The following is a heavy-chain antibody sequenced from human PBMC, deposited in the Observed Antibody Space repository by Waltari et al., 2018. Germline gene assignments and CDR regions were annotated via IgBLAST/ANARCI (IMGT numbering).Heavy chain of an antibody. D-gene: IGHD3-16*01. V-gene: IGHV3-48*04. CDR2: ISSSSSTI. CDR1: GFTFSSYS. J-gene: IGHJ4*02. Sequence: EVQLVESGGGLVQPGGSLRLSCAASGFTFSSYSMNWVRQAPGKGLEWVSYISSSSSTIYYADYVKGRFTISRDNAKNSLYLQMNSLRAEDTAVYYCARAMGVFDYWGQGTLVTVSS. CDR3: ARAMGVFDY.